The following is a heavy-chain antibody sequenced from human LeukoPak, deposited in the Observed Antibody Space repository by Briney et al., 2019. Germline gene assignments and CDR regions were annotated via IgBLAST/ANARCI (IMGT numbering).Heavy chain of an antibody. Sequence: ASVKVSCKASGYTFTGHYIHWVRQAPGEGLEWMGWINPNSGGTSYAQNFQGRVTMTRDRSISTASMDLSRLTSDDTAVYYCARGGSSSWADAFDIWGQGTMVTVSS. V-gene: IGHV1-2*02. CDR1: GYTFTGHY. D-gene: IGHD6-13*01. CDR3: ARGGSSSWADAFDI. CDR2: INPNSGGT. J-gene: IGHJ3*02.